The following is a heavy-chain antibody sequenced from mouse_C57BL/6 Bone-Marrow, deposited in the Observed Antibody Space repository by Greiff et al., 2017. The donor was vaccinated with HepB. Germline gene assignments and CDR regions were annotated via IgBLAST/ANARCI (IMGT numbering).Heavy chain of an antibody. V-gene: IGHV1-36*01. CDR1: GFTFTDYY. CDR3: ARGESYYDYEGFAY. D-gene: IGHD2-4*01. CDR2: VSPYNGGT. J-gene: IGHJ3*01. Sequence: VQLQQSGPVLVKPGPSVKISCKASGFTFTDYYMHWVTQSHGTSLEWIGLVSPYNGGTSYNQQFTGKATLTVDPSSSTAYMELHSLPSADSAVSYGARGESYYDYEGFAYWGQGTLVTVSA.